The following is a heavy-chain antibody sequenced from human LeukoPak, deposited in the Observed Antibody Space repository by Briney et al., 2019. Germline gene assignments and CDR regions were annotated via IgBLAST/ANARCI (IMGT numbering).Heavy chain of an antibody. J-gene: IGHJ5*02. CDR1: GGSISSGSYY. D-gene: IGHD3-10*01. CDR2: IYTSGST. V-gene: IGHV4-61*02. Sequence: SETLSLTCTVSGGSISSGSYYWSWIRQPAGKGLEWIGRIYTSGSTYYNPSLKSRVTISVDTSKNQLSLKLSSVTAADTAVYYCARVKYYGSGKGGNWFDPWGQGTLVTVSS. CDR3: ARVKYYGSGKGGNWFDP.